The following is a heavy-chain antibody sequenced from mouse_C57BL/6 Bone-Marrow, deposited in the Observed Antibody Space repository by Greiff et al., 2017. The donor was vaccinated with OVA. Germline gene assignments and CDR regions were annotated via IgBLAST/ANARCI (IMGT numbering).Heavy chain of an antibody. CDR1: GYTFTSYW. CDR2: IDPSDSYT. CDR3: ALTDDYFDY. D-gene: IGHD4-1*01. Sequence: VQLQQPGAELVMPGASVKLSCKASGYTFTSYWMHWVKQRPGQGLEWIGEIDPSDSYTNYTQKFKGKSTLTVDKSSSTAYMQLSSLTSEDSAVYYCALTDDYFDYWGQGTTLTVSS. V-gene: IGHV1-69*01. J-gene: IGHJ2*01.